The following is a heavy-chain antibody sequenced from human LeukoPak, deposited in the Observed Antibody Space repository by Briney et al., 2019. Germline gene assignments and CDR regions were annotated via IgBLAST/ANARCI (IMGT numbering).Heavy chain of an antibody. D-gene: IGHD6-13*01. CDR2: SKSQTDGGTT. J-gene: IGHJ5*02. CDR1: GITFSDAW. Sequence: GGSLRLSCAASGITFSDAWMSWVRQAPGKGLEWVGRSKSQTDGGTTDYAASVKDRFTISRDDSKNTLYLQMNSLKSEDTGFYYCTTAVRGKAGPRFDPWGQGTLVTVSS. V-gene: IGHV3-15*01. CDR3: TTAVRGKAGPRFDP.